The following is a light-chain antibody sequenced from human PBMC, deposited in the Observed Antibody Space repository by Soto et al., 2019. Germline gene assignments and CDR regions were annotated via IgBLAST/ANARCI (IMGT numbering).Light chain of an antibody. CDR2: GAA. Sequence: EIGLTQSQATLSLSPGERATLSCMASQTLTSNYLAWYQQKPGQAPRLLIHGAASRATGIPDRDSGSASGTDFTLTISRLEPEDFAVYYCQQYSDSVLTFGGGKKVEIK. V-gene: IGKV3-20*01. CDR1: QTLTSNY. J-gene: IGKJ4*01. CDR3: QQYSDSVLT.